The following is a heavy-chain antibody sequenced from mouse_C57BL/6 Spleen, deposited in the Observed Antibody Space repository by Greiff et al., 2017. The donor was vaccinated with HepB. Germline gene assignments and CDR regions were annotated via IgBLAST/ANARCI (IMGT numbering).Heavy chain of an antibody. V-gene: IGHV1-80*01. CDR1: GYAFSSYW. CDR3: ARFNYGSSYGWYFDV. Sequence: VQGVESGAELVKPGASVKISCKASGYAFSSYWMNWVKQRPGKGLEWIGQIYPGDGDTNYNGKFKGKATLTADKSSSTAYMQLSSLTSEDSAVYFCARFNYGSSYGWYFDVWGTGTTVTVSS. J-gene: IGHJ1*03. D-gene: IGHD1-1*01. CDR2: IYPGDGDT.